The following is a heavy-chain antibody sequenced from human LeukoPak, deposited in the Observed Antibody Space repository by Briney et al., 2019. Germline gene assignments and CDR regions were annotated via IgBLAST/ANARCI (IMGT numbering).Heavy chain of an antibody. Sequence: GGSLRLSCAASGFTFSSYSMNWVRQAPGKGLEWVSSISSSSSYIYYADSVKGRFTISRDNAKNSLYLQMSSLRAEDTAVYYCARLDCSSTSCYQYGMDVWGQGTTVSVSS. V-gene: IGHV3-21*01. CDR2: ISSSSSYI. CDR1: GFTFSSYS. D-gene: IGHD2-2*01. CDR3: ARLDCSSTSCYQYGMDV. J-gene: IGHJ6*02.